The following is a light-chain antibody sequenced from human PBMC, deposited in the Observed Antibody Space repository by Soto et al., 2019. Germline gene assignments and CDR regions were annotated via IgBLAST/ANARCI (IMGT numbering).Light chain of an antibody. V-gene: IGKV3-20*01. CDR3: QFYGTPSKT. J-gene: IGKJ1*01. CDR2: DAS. CDR1: QTVSSNF. Sequence: IVLTQSPGTLSLSPGERGTLSCRASQTVSSNFLAWYQQKPDQAPRLLIFDASTRATGIPDRFTGSGSGTHFPLTISTPAPEDFAVSYCQFYGTPSKTFGQGTKVEIK.